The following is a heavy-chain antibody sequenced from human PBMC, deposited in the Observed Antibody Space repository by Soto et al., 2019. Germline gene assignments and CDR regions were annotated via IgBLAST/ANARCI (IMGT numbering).Heavy chain of an antibody. CDR2: INPNSGGT. CDR1: GYTFTGYY. CDR3: ARPLIAWGTKLYYYYGMDV. V-gene: IGHV1-2*02. D-gene: IGHD3-16*01. Sequence: QVQLVQSGAEVKKPGASVKVSCKASGYTFTGYYMHWVRQAPGQGLEWMGWINPNSGGTNYAQKFQVRVTMTRDTSISTAYMELSRLRSDDTAVYYCARPLIAWGTKLYYYYGMDVWGQGTTVTVSS. J-gene: IGHJ6*02.